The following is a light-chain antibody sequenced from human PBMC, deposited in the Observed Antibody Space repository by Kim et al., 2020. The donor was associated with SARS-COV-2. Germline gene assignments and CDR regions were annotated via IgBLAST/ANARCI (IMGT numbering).Light chain of an antibody. CDR1: SSDVGGYNY. CDR3: SSYTSSSTLVV. V-gene: IGLV2-14*03. Sequence: QSITIPCTGTSSDVGGYNYVSWYQQHPGKAPKLMIYDVSNRPSGVSNRFSGSKSGNTASLTISGLQAEDEADYYCSSYTSSSTLVVFGGGTKVTVL. J-gene: IGLJ2*01. CDR2: DVS.